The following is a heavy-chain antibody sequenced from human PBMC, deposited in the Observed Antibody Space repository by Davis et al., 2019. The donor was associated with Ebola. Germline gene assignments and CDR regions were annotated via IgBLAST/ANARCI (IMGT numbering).Heavy chain of an antibody. J-gene: IGHJ6*02. CDR1: GGTFSSYA. Sequence: SVKVSCKASGGTFSSYAISWVRQASGQGLEWMGRIIPILDIANYAQKFQGRVTITADKSTSTAYMELSSLRSEDTAVYYCARDKYSYGKIYGMDVWGQGTTVTVSS. D-gene: IGHD5-18*01. CDR2: IIPILDIA. CDR3: ARDKYSYGKIYGMDV. V-gene: IGHV1-69*04.